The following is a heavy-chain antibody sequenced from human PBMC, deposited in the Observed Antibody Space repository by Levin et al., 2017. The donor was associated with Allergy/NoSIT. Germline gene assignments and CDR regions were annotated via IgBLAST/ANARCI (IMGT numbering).Heavy chain of an antibody. CDR2: INHGGST. V-gene: IGHV4-34*01. CDR1: GGSFSGYY. D-gene: IGHD2-15*01. J-gene: IGHJ5*02. Sequence: SETLSLTCAVYGGSFSGYYWSWIRQPPGKGLEWIGEINHGGSTIYSPSLKSRVTISVDTSKNQFSLKLTSVTAADTAVYYCAKEPGYCSGSSCYGGWFDPWGQGTLVTVSS. CDR3: AKEPGYCSGSSCYGGWFDP.